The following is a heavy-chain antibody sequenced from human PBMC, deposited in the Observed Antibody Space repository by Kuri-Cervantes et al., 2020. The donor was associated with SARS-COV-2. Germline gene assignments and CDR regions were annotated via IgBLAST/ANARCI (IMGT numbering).Heavy chain of an antibody. CDR2: IRYDGSNK. V-gene: IGHV3-30*02. CDR3: ANGYASKIQHYDFWSGLLSGFDY. Sequence: GGSLRLSCAASGFRFSSYGAHWVRQAPGKGLEWVAFIRYDGSNKYYADSVKGRFTISRDNSKNTLYLQMNSLRAEDTAVYYCANGYASKIQHYDFWSGLLSGFDYWGQGTLVTVSS. J-gene: IGHJ4*02. CDR1: GFRFSSYG. D-gene: IGHD3-3*01.